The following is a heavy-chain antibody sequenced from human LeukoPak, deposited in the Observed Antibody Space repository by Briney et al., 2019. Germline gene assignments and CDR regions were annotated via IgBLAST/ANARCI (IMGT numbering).Heavy chain of an antibody. Sequence: ASVKVSCKASGYTFTSYGISWVQQAPGQGLEWMGWISAYNGNTNYAQKLQGRVTMTTDTSTSTAYMELRSLRSDDTAVYYCAREGVVVAATTQFDYWGQGTLVTVSS. V-gene: IGHV1-18*01. D-gene: IGHD2-15*01. CDR1: GYTFTSYG. CDR3: AREGVVVAATTQFDY. J-gene: IGHJ4*02. CDR2: ISAYNGNT.